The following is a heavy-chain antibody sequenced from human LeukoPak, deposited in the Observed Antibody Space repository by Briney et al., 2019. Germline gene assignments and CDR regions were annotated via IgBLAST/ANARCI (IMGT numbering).Heavy chain of an antibody. CDR1: GFTFSSYW. Sequence: GGSLRLSCAASGFTFSSYWMHWVRQAPGKGLVWCSGINRDGTTTTYADSVTGRFTISRDNAKNTLYLQVNTLIAEDTAVYYCARPSAQGNAFDIWGQGTMVTVSS. V-gene: IGHV3-74*01. CDR2: INRDGTTT. J-gene: IGHJ3*02. D-gene: IGHD2-2*01. CDR3: ARPSAQGNAFDI.